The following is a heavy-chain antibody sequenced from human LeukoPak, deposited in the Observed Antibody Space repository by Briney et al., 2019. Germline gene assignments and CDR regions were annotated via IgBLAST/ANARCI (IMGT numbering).Heavy chain of an antibody. Sequence: GASVKVSCKVSGYTLTELSMHWVRQAPGKGLEWMGGFDPEDGETIYAQKFQGRVTMTEDTSTDTAYMELSSLRSEDTAVYYCAAAVAGQWVHRETFDYWGQGTLVTVSS. CDR2: FDPEDGET. D-gene: IGHD6-19*01. CDR3: AAAVAGQWVHRETFDY. V-gene: IGHV1-24*01. CDR1: GYTLTELS. J-gene: IGHJ4*02.